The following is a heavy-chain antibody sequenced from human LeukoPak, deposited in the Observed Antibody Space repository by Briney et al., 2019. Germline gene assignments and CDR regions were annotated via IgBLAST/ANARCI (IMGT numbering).Heavy chain of an antibody. Sequence: GGSLRLSCAASGFTFSDYYMSWIRQAPGKGLEWVSYISSSGSTIYYADSMKGRFTISRDNTKNSLYLQMNSLGVEDTALYHCARKGLGGELGGFDSWGQGTLVTVSS. V-gene: IGHV3-11*01. CDR1: GFTFSDYY. CDR2: ISSSGSTI. D-gene: IGHD1-26*01. CDR3: ARKGLGGELGGFDS. J-gene: IGHJ4*02.